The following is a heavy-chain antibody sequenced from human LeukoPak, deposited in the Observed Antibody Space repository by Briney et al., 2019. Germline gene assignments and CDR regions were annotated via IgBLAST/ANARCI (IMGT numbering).Heavy chain of an antibody. Sequence: VSVKVSCKVSGYTLTELSMHWVRQAPGKGLEWMGGFDPEDGETIYAQKFQGRVTMTEDTSTDTAYMELSSLRSEDTAVYYCATVGVGYYDSSGHYSAYYFDYWGQGTLVTVSS. CDR1: GYTLTELS. D-gene: IGHD3-22*01. J-gene: IGHJ4*02. V-gene: IGHV1-24*01. CDR2: FDPEDGET. CDR3: ATVGVGYYDSSGHYSAYYFDY.